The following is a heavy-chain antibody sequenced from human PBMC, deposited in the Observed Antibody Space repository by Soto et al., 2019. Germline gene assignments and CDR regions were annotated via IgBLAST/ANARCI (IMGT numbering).Heavy chain of an antibody. D-gene: IGHD3-10*01. Sequence: EVQLLESGGDLVQPGGSLRLACAASGFTFRGDAMSWVRQAPGKGLEWVSSISGSGEMTHYAESVKGRFTISRDNSKNSMYLQMNSLRAEDTALYYGASEYGSGFPVYWGQGALVTVAS. CDR3: ASEYGSGFPVY. CDR1: GFTFRGDA. V-gene: IGHV3-23*01. CDR2: ISGSGEMT. J-gene: IGHJ4*02.